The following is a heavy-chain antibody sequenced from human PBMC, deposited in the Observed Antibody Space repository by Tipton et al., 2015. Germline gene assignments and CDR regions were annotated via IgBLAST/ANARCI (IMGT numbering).Heavy chain of an antibody. CDR2: INPSGGST. J-gene: IGHJ6*02. D-gene: IGHD3-3*01. V-gene: IGHV1-46*01. CDR1: GYTFSSYY. Sequence: QVQLVQSGAEVKKPGASVKVSCEASGYTFSSYYMHWVRQAPGQGLEWMGIINPSGGSTTYAQNFQGRVTMTRDTSTSTVYMELSSLRSEDTAVYYCARDSITILGVLTTGYYYGMDVWGQGTTVTVSS. CDR3: ARDSITILGVLTTGYYYGMDV.